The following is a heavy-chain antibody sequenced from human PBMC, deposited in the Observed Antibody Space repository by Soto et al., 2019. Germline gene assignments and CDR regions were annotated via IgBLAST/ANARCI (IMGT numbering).Heavy chain of an antibody. CDR3: ARRVSVAGTPPYYYGMDV. Sequence: LGESLKISCKGSGYSFTSYWISWVRQMPGKGLEWMGRIDPSDSYTNYSPSFQGHVTISADKSISTAYLQWSSLKASDTAMYYCARRVSVAGTPPYYYGMDVWGQGTTVTVSS. D-gene: IGHD6-19*01. CDR2: IDPSDSYT. CDR1: GYSFTSYW. V-gene: IGHV5-10-1*01. J-gene: IGHJ6*02.